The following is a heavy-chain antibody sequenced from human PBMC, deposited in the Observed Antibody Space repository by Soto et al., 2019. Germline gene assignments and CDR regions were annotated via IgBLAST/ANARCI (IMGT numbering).Heavy chain of an antibody. CDR1: GFTFGDYA. J-gene: IGHJ4*02. D-gene: IGHD2-2*01. Sequence: GGSLRLSFSASGFTFGDYAMSWFRPAPGKGVGGGGFIRSKAYGGTTEYAASVEGRFTISRDDSKSIAYLQMNSLKTEDTAVYYCTRDKRSYCSSTSCPPVAPSHWGQGTLVTSPQ. CDR2: IRSKAYGGTT. CDR3: TRDKRSYCSSTSCPPVAPSH. V-gene: IGHV3-49*03.